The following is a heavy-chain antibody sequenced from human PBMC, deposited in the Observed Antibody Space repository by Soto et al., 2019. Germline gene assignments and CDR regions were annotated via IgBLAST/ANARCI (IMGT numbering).Heavy chain of an antibody. V-gene: IGHV4-59*08. D-gene: IGHD6-13*01. CDR1: GGSISIYY. CDR2: IYYSGST. Sequence: PSETLSLTCTVAGGSISIYYWSWIRQPPGKGLEWIGYIYYSGSTNYIPSLKSRVTISVDTSKNQFSLKLSSVTAADTAVYYCARVSSSSWSSGYYYGMDVWGQGTTVTVSS. CDR3: ARVSSSSWSSGYYYGMDV. J-gene: IGHJ6*02.